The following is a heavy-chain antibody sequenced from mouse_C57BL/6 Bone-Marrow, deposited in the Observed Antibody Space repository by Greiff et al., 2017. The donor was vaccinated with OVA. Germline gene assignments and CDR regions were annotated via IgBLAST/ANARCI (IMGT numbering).Heavy chain of an antibody. Sequence: VQLQQPGAELVRPGASVTLSCKASGYTFTDYEMHWVKQTPVHGLEWIGAIDPANGGTAYNPKFKGKAILTVEKSSSTAYMELRSLTSEDSAVYYCTRGYGNYYAMDYWGQGTSVTVSS. CDR3: TRGYGNYYAMDY. D-gene: IGHD2-1*01. V-gene: IGHV1-15*01. CDR1: GYTFTDYE. J-gene: IGHJ4*01. CDR2: IDPANGGT.